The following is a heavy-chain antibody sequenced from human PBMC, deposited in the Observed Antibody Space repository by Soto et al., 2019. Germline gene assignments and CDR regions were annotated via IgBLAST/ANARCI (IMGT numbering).Heavy chain of an antibody. CDR1: GFTFSSYA. CDR2: ISGSGGST. D-gene: IGHD3-3*01. CDR3: AKDGGNYDFWSGGPYYFDY. Sequence: EVQLLESGGGLVQPGGSLRLSCAASGFTFSSYAMSWVRQAPGKGLEWVSAISGSGGSTYYADSVKGRFTISRDNSKNTLYLQMNSLRAEDTAVYYCAKDGGNYDFWSGGPYYFDYWGQGTLVTVSS. V-gene: IGHV3-23*01. J-gene: IGHJ4*02.